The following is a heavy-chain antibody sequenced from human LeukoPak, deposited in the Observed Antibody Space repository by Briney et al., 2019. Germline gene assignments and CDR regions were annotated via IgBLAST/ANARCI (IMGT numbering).Heavy chain of an antibody. CDR3: ARASLPGEDYFDY. Sequence: GGSLRLSCTASGFTFSSYSMNWVRQAPGKGLEWISYISSSSSTIWYADSVKGRFTISRDNAKNSLYLQINSLRADDTAVYYCARASLPGEDYFDYWGQGTLVTVSS. V-gene: IGHV3-48*01. CDR1: GFTFSSYS. D-gene: IGHD3-16*01. J-gene: IGHJ4*02. CDR2: ISSSSSTI.